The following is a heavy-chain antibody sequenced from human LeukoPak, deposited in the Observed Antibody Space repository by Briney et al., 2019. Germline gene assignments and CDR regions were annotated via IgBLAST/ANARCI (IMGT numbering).Heavy chain of an antibody. CDR3: ARAGKQQLVFKGRGYFDY. D-gene: IGHD6-13*01. V-gene: IGHV4-39*07. CDR2: IYHSGST. CDR1: GGSLSSSSYY. Sequence: PSETLSLTCTVSGGSLSSSSYYWGWIRQPPGKGLEWIGSIYHSGSTYYNPSLKSRVTISVDTSKNQFSLKLSSVTAADTAVYYCARAGKQQLVFKGRGYFDYWGQGTLVTVSS. J-gene: IGHJ4*02.